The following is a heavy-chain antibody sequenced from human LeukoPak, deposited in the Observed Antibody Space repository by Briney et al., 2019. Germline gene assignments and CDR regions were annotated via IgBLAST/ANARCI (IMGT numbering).Heavy chain of an antibody. CDR2: ISGSGGST. D-gene: IGHD6-19*01. CDR3: AKVLRGWRDYFDY. V-gene: IGHV3-23*01. Sequence: GGSLRLSCAASGFTFSSNAMSWVRQAPGKGLEWVSAISGSGGSTYYADSVKGRSTISRDNSKNTLYLQMNSLRAEDTAVYYCAKVLRGWRDYFDYWGQGTLVTVSS. CDR1: GFTFSSNA. J-gene: IGHJ4*02.